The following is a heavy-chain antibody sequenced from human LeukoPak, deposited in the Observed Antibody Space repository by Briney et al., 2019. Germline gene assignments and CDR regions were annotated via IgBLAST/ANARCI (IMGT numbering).Heavy chain of an antibody. J-gene: IGHJ4*02. V-gene: IGHV3-74*01. CDR2: INSDGSGT. Sequence: EGSLRLSCAASGFTFSSYWMHWVRQAPGKGLVWVSRINSDGSGTIYADSVKGRFTISRDNAKNTLYLQMNSLRAEDMALYYCARGITGSRSGVDYWGQGTLVTVSS. D-gene: IGHD1-20*01. CDR3: ARGITGSRSGVDY. CDR1: GFTFSSYW.